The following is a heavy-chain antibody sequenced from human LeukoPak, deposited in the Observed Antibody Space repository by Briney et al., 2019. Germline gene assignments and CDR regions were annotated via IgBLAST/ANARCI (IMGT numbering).Heavy chain of an antibody. Sequence: SETLSLTCAVSGGSIINSNWWSWVRQPPGKGLEWIGEIDHNGSTSYNPSLKSRVTMSVDRSQNQFSLRLSTVTAADTAVYYCARASQRWLQFVDSFDYWGQGTLVTVSS. D-gene: IGHD5-24*01. J-gene: IGHJ4*02. CDR3: ARASQRWLQFVDSFDY. CDR1: GGSIINSNW. CDR2: IDHNGST. V-gene: IGHV4-4*02.